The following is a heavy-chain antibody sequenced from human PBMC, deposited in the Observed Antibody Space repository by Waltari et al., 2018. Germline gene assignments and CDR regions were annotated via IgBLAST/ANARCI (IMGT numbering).Heavy chain of an antibody. CDR2: ISGSGVST. D-gene: IGHD4-17*01. CDR1: GCNFSSYA. V-gene: IGHV3-23*01. J-gene: IGHJ4*02. CDR3: ARDWGYGDLDY. Sequence: EVQLLESGGGLVQPGGSLRLYCAASGCNFSSYAMSWVRQAPGKWLEWVSAISGSGVSTYSADSVKGRFTISRDNSKNTLYLQMNSLGAEDTAVYYCARDWGYGDLDYWGQGALVTVSS.